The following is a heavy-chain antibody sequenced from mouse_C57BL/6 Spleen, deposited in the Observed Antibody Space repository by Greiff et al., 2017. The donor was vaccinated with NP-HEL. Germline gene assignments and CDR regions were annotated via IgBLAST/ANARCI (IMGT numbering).Heavy chain of an antibody. CDR1: GYAFSSSW. CDR2: LYPGDGDT. V-gene: IGHV1-82*01. D-gene: IGHD3-2*02. J-gene: IGHJ4*01. Sequence: QVQLQQSGPELVKPGASVQISCKASGYAFSSSWMNWVKQRPGTGLAWIGRLYPGDGDTTYNGTFTGKATLTADKSSSTAYMQLSSLTSEDSAVYICTRGSGYSNYYAMDYWGQGTSVTVSS. CDR3: TRGSGYSNYYAMDY.